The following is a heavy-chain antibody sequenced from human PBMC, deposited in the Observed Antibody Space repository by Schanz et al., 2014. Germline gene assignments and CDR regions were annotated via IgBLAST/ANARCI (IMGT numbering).Heavy chain of an antibody. CDR1: GFSFGSYA. CDR2: LSARGHRT. V-gene: IGHV3-23*04. D-gene: IGHD3-10*01. J-gene: IGHJ4*02. CDR3: ARGRGYIIGQ. Sequence: EVQLVESGGGLVQRGGSLRLSCAASGFSFGSYAMSWVRQAPGRGLEWVSALSARGHRTQYADSVKGRFTFSRDSSKNTVYLQMDSLRADDTSVYYCARGRGYIIGQWGQGILVTVSS.